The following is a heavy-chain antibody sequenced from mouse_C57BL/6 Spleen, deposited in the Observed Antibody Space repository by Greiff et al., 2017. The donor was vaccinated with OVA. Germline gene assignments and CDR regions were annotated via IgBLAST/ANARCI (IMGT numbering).Heavy chain of an antibody. J-gene: IGHJ2*01. CDR3: TSQLGDFDY. CDR2: IDPENGDT. V-gene: IGHV14-4*01. Sequence: VQLKESGAELVRPGASVKLSCTASGFNIKDDYMHWVKQRPEQGLEWIGWIDPENGDTEYASKFQGKATITADTSSNTAYLQLSSLTSEDTAVYYCTSQLGDFDYWGQGTTLTVSS. D-gene: IGHD4-1*02. CDR1: GFNIKDDY.